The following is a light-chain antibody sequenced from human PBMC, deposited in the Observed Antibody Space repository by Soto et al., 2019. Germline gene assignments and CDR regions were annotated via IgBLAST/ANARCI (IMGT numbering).Light chain of an antibody. CDR2: GAS. J-gene: IGKJ3*01. Sequence: EIVLTQSPGTLSLSPGERATLSCRASQSVSSSYLVWYQQKPGQAPRLLIYGASSRATGIPDRFSGSGSGTDFTLTITRLEPEDFAVYYCQQYGSSPPAFTFGPGTKVDIK. CDR3: QQYGSSPPAFT. V-gene: IGKV3-20*01. CDR1: QSVSSSY.